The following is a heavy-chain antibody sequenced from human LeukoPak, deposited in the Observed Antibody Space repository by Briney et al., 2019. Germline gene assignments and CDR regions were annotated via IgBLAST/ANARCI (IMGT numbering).Heavy chain of an antibody. CDR1: GFTVDSNY. CDR3: ARGDDSGYYDYFDY. D-gene: IGHD3-22*01. CDR2: IYTGGNT. J-gene: IGHJ4*02. Sequence: GGSLRLSCAASGFTVDSNYLGWVRQAPGKGLEWVSTIYTGGNTYYAASVKGRFTISRDFSKNTVFLHMNSLRAEDTAMYYCARGDDSGYYDYFDYWGQGALVTVSP. V-gene: IGHV3-53*01.